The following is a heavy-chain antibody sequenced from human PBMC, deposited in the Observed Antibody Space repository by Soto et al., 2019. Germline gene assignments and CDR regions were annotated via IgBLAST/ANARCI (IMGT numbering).Heavy chain of an antibody. J-gene: IGHJ4*02. D-gene: IGHD3-10*01. CDR1: GFTFSSYA. CDR3: ANPSGSLWSGELAPAHFDY. CDR2: ISGSGGST. V-gene: IGHV3-23*01. Sequence: GGSLRDSCAASGFTFSSYAMSWGRQAPGKGLEWVSAISGSGGSTYYADSVKGRFTISRDNSKNTLYLQMNSLRAEDTAVYYCANPSGSLWSGELAPAHFDYRGQGTLVTVSA.